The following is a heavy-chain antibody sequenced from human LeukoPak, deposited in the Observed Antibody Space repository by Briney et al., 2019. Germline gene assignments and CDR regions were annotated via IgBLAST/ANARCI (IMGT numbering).Heavy chain of an antibody. CDR1: GFTFSNYA. CDR2: ISGAGGRT. D-gene: IGHD6-19*01. Sequence: GGSLRLSCAASGFTFSNYAMSWVRQAPGKGLEWVSTISGAGGRTYYVDSVKGRFSISRDSSKNTVYLQMNSPRAEDTAVYYCARGFWLPLDYWGQGTLVTLSS. V-gene: IGHV3-23*01. CDR3: ARGFWLPLDY. J-gene: IGHJ4*02.